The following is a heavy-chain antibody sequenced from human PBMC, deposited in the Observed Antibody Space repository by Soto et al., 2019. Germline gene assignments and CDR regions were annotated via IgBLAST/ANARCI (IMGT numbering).Heavy chain of an antibody. Sequence: GESLKISCKGSGYSFTSYWIGWVRQMPGKGLEWMGIIYPGDSDTRYSPSFQGQVTISADKSISTAYLQWSSLKASDTAMYYCARRGYCSGGSCFDFYYYGMDVWGQGTTVTVSS. J-gene: IGHJ6*02. D-gene: IGHD2-15*01. CDR2: IYPGDSDT. CDR1: GYSFTSYW. CDR3: ARRGYCSGGSCFDFYYYGMDV. V-gene: IGHV5-51*01.